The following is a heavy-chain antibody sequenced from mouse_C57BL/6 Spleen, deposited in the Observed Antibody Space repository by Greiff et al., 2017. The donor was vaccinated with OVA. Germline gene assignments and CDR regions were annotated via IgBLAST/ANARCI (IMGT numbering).Heavy chain of an antibody. J-gene: IGHJ2*01. CDR2: IDPSDSYT. Sequence: KESCKASGYTFTRYWMHWVKQRPGHGLEWIGEIDPSDSYTNYNQKFKGKSTLTVDKSSSTAYMPLSSLTSEDSAVYYCARGALQGFFFDYWGQGTTLTVSS. D-gene: IGHD3-1*01. CDR1: GYTFTRYW. V-gene: IGHV1-69*01. CDR3: ARGALQGFFFDY.